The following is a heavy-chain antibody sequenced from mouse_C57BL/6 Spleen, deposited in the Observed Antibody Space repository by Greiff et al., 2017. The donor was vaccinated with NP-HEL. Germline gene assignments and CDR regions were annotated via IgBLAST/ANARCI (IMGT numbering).Heavy chain of an antibody. Sequence: EVMLVESGGGLVKPGGSLKLSCAASGFTFSDYGMHWVRQAPEKGLEWVAYISSGSSTIYYADTVKGRFTISRHNAKNTLFLQMTSLRSEDTAMYYCARPRLLGYFDVWGTGTTVTVSS. CDR2: ISSGSSTI. V-gene: IGHV5-17*01. J-gene: IGHJ1*03. CDR1: GFTFSDYG. CDR3: ARPRLLGYFDV. D-gene: IGHD2-3*01.